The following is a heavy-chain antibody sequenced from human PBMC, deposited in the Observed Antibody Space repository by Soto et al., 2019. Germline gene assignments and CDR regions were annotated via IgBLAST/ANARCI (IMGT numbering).Heavy chain of an antibody. D-gene: IGHD2-2*01. V-gene: IGHV1-18*01. Sequence: ASVKVSCKASGYTFTSYGISWVRQAPGQGLEWMGWISAYNGNTNYAQKLQGRVTMTTDTSTSTAYRELRSLRSDNTAVYYCAVDKDIGGVPGAIGGGGFDYWGQGALVTVSS. CDR2: ISAYNGNT. CDR3: AVDKDIGGVPGAIGGGGFDY. CDR1: GYTFTSYG. J-gene: IGHJ4*02.